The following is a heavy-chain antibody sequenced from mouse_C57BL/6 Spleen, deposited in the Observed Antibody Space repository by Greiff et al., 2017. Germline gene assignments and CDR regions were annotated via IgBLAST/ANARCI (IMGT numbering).Heavy chain of an antibody. CDR1: GYTFTDYE. V-gene: IGHV1-15*01. CDR2: IDPETGGT. Sequence: QVQLQQSGAELVRPGASVTLSCKASGYTFTDYEMHWVKQTPVHGLEWIGAIDPETGGTAYNQKFKGKAILTADKSSSTAYMELRSLTSEDSAVYYCTPITTVVNAMDYWGQGTSVTVSS. J-gene: IGHJ4*01. D-gene: IGHD1-1*01. CDR3: TPITTVVNAMDY.